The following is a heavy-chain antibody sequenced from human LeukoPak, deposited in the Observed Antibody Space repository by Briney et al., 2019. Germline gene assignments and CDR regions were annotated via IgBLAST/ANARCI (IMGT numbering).Heavy chain of an antibody. Sequence: QPGGSLRLSCAVSGLTFSSYWMTWVRQAPGKGLELVANIKQDGSEKYYVDSVKGRFTISRDNAKNSLYLQMSSVRAEDTAVYYCARVGCTSTSGLANWGQGTLVTVSS. CDR3: ARVGCTSTSGLAN. D-gene: IGHD2-2*01. CDR2: IKQDGSEK. V-gene: IGHV3-7*01. CDR1: GLTFSSYW. J-gene: IGHJ4*02.